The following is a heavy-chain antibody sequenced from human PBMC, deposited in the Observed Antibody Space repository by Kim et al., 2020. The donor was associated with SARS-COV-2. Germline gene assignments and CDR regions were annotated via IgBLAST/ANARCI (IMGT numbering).Heavy chain of an antibody. J-gene: IGHJ4*02. CDR3: AKKAGAVAYHFDY. CDR1: GLTFSSYG. V-gene: IGHV3-23*01. D-gene: IGHD6-19*01. Sequence: GGSLRLSCAASGLTFSSYGMSWVRQAPGKGLEWVSHISGRGSNIFYADSVKGRFTISRDNSKNTLYLQINSLRAEDTAVYYCAKKAGAVAYHFDYWGQGTLVTVSS. CDR2: ISGRGSNI.